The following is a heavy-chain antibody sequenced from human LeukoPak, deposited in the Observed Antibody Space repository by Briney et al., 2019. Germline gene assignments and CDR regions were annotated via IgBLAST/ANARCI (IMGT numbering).Heavy chain of an antibody. CDR1: GFTFSNYA. D-gene: IGHD6-13*01. CDR3: ARTEGAADSELHKLDY. CDR2: ISHDGSNK. Sequence: PGRALRLSCAAAGFTFSNYAMHWVGQAPGKGLEWWAVISHDGSNKYYADSVKGRFTISRDNSRNTLYLQMNSLRAEDTAVFYCARTEGAADSELHKLDYWGQGTLVTVSS. V-gene: IGHV3-30-3*01. J-gene: IGHJ4*02.